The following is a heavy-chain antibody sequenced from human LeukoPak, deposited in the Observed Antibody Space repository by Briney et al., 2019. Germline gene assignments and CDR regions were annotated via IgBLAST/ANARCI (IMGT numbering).Heavy chain of an antibody. Sequence: TGGSLRLSCAASGFTFSSYAMHWVRQAPGKGLEWVAVISYDGSNKYYADSVKGRFTISRDNSKNTLYLQMNSLRAEDTAVYYCARDGSGSYYPYYFDYWGQGTLVTVSS. CDR1: GFTFSSYA. V-gene: IGHV3-30-3*01. D-gene: IGHD3-10*01. CDR3: ARDGSGSYYPYYFDY. CDR2: ISYDGSNK. J-gene: IGHJ4*02.